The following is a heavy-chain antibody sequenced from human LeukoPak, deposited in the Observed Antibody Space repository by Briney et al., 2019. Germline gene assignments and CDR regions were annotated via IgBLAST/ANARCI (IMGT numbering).Heavy chain of an antibody. Sequence: SETLSLTCTVSGGSISSDYWSWIRQPPGKGLEWIGYIYYSGRTYYNPSLKSRITISVDTSKNQFSLKLSSVTAADTDVYYCGRGLYSPRYWGQGTLVSVS. CDR1: GGSISSDY. J-gene: IGHJ4*02. V-gene: IGHV4-59*01. CDR2: IYYSGRT. D-gene: IGHD2-8*01. CDR3: GRGLYSPRY.